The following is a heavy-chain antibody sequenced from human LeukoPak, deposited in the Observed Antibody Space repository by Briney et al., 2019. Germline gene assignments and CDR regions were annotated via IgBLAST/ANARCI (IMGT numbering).Heavy chain of an antibody. D-gene: IGHD3-22*01. Sequence: SDTLSLTCTVSGGSISSSSYYWGWIRQPPGKGLEWIGRIYYSGSTYYNPSLKSRVTISVDTSKNQFSLKLSSVTAADTAVYYCARDGYYDSSGLTDAFDIWGQGTMVTVSS. V-gene: IGHV4-39*07. CDR3: ARDGYYDSSGLTDAFDI. CDR2: IYYSGST. J-gene: IGHJ3*02. CDR1: GGSISSSSYY.